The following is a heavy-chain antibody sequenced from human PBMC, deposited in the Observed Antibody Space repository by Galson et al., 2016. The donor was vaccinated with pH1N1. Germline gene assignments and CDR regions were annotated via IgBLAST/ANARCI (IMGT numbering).Heavy chain of an antibody. D-gene: IGHD1-14*01. CDR2: ISYDGRT. J-gene: IGHJ4*02. Sequence: TCTVSGGSISSHYWSWIRQPPGKGLEYIGYISYDGRTNYSPSLKSRVTMSVDMSKNQFSLSLNSVTAADTAMYYCARDGNPTVMTSNRGYFDSWGPGTLVTVSS. V-gene: IGHV4-59*11. CDR3: ARDGNPTVMTSNRGYFDS. CDR1: GGSISSHY.